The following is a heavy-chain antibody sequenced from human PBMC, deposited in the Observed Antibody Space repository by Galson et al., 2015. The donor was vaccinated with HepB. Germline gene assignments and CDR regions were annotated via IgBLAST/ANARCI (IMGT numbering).Heavy chain of an antibody. J-gene: IGHJ5*02. CDR1: GFTFSSYV. Sequence: SLRLSCAASGFTFSSYVMHWVRQAPGKGLECVAVISYDGSNLYYVDSAKGRFTISRDNSKNTLYLQMNSLRAEDTAVYYCARATKVFLVRGVNLNPPSYKLFDPWGQGTLVTVSS. V-gene: IGHV3-33*05. CDR2: ISYDGSNL. D-gene: IGHD3-10*01. CDR3: ARATKVFLVRGVNLNPPSYKLFDP.